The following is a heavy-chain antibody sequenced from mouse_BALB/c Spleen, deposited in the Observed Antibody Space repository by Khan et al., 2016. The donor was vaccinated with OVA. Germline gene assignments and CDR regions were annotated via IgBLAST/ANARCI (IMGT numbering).Heavy chain of an antibody. D-gene: IGHD2-1*01. J-gene: IGHJ3*01. Sequence: QVRLQQSGAELVKPGASVKLSCKTSGYTFTSYWIQWVKQRPGQGLGWIGQIFPGTGTTYYNENFKGKATLTVDTSSSTAYMQLSSLTSEDSAVYFGARGYFGNYEFAYWGQGTLVTVSP. CDR2: IFPGTGTT. CDR1: GYTFTSYW. V-gene: IGHV1S132*01. CDR3: ARGYFGNYEFAY.